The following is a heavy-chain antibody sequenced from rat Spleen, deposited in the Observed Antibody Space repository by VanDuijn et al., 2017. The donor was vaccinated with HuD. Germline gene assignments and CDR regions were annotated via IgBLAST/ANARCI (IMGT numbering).Heavy chain of an antibody. CDR1: GFTFSNYD. J-gene: IGHJ1*01. CDR2: ISPSGGST. CDR3: ARHSDGGYSPYWYFDF. V-gene: IGHV5S23*01. D-gene: IGHD1-11*01. Sequence: EVQLVEAGGGLVQPGRSLKLSCAASGFTFSNYDMAWVRQAPTKGLEWVASISPSGGSTYYRDSVKGRLTISRNNGKSTLYLQMDSLRSEDTATYYCARHSDGGYSPYWYFDFWGPGTMVTVSS.